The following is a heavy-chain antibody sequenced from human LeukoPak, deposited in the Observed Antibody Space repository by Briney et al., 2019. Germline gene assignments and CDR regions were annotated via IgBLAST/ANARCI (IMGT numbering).Heavy chain of an antibody. J-gene: IGHJ6*03. V-gene: IGHV3-23*01. D-gene: IGHD1-26*01. Sequence: GGSLRLSCTASRFTFNRYAMSWVRQAPGKGLEWVSSISGSGGGTFYASSVRGRFTISRDNSKDTVFLQMNGLRAEDTAIYYCAKWDENFYYMDVWGQGTTATVSS. CDR2: ISGSGGGT. CDR1: RFTFNRYA. CDR3: AKWDENFYYMDV.